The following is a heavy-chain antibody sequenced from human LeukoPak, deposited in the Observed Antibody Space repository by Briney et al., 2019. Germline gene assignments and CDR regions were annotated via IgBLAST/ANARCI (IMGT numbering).Heavy chain of an antibody. CDR1: DDPINSGVYY. J-gene: IGHJ6*03. Sequence: SETLSLTCTVSDDPINSGVYYWNWIRQPAGKGLEWIGHIYTSGTTTNSNPSLKSRVAISLDTSKNHFSLKLSSVTAADTAVYYCTRAKKRSGRSRNFYLDVWGKGTTVTVSS. CDR3: TRAKKRSGRSRNFYLDV. V-gene: IGHV4-61*09. CDR2: IYTSGTTT. D-gene: IGHD1-26*01.